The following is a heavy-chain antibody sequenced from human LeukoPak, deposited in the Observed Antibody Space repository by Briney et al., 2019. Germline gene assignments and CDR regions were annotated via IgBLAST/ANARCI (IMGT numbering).Heavy chain of an antibody. CDR3: ARVYYDHVYFDY. CDR1: GFTVSRNY. V-gene: IGHV3-53*01. D-gene: IGHD3-22*01. Sequence: PGGSLRLSCAVSGFTVSRNYMNWVRQAPGKGLEWVSAIYSGDSTYYADSVKGRFTISRDNSKNTLYLQMNSLRAEDTAVYFCARVYYDHVYFDYWGQGTLVTVSS. CDR2: IYSGDST. J-gene: IGHJ4*02.